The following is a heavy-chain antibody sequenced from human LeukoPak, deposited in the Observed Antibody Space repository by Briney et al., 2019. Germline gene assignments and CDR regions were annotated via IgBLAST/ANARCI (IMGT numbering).Heavy chain of an antibody. CDR3: ARDLYDSSGYYDY. CDR1: GGSISSGGYY. D-gene: IGHD3-22*01. V-gene: IGHV4-31*03. CDR2: IYYSGST. J-gene: IGHJ4*02. Sequence: SETLSPTCTVSGGSISSGGYYWSWIRQHPGKGLEWIGYIYYSGSTYYNPSLKSRVTISVDTSKNQFSLKLSSVTAADTAVYYCARDLYDSSGYYDYWGQGTLVTVSS.